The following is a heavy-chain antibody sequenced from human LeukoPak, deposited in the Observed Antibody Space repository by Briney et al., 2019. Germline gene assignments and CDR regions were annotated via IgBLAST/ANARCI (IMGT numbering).Heavy chain of an antibody. J-gene: IGHJ1*01. Sequence: ASVKVSCKASGYTFSSYGISWVRQAPGQGLEWMGWISTYNGNTNYARKLQGRVTMTTDTSTSTAYMELRSLRSDDTAVYYCALNDYEGYFQHWGQGTLVTVSS. CDR3: ALNDYEGYFQH. CDR2: ISTYNGNT. CDR1: GYTFSSYG. D-gene: IGHD4-17*01. V-gene: IGHV1-18*01.